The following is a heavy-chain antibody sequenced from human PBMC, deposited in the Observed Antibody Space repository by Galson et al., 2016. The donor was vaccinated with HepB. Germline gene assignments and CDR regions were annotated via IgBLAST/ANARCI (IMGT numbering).Heavy chain of an antibody. V-gene: IGHV1-18*01. Sequence: SVKVSCKASKFLPNYDISWVRQAPGQGLEWLGWISDGDTNYAQGVQGRVTMTTDTSTTTTYMELRSLRFEDTAVYYYAMLELHSGMDVWGQGTTVIVSS. J-gene: IGHJ6*02. CDR2: ISDGDT. D-gene: IGHD1-7*01. CDR1: KFLPNYD. CDR3: AMLELHSGMDV.